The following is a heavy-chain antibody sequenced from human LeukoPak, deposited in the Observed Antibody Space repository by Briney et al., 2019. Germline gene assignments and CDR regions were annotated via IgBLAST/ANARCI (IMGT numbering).Heavy chain of an antibody. Sequence: GGSLRLSCAASGFTFSSYAMHWVRQAPGKGQEWVAVISYDGSNKYYADSVKGRFTISRDNSKNTLYLQMNSLRAEDTAVYYCARIAVAGVVGYWGQGTLVTVSS. CDR2: ISYDGSNK. J-gene: IGHJ4*02. CDR1: GFTFSSYA. CDR3: ARIAVAGVVGY. D-gene: IGHD6-19*01. V-gene: IGHV3-30-3*01.